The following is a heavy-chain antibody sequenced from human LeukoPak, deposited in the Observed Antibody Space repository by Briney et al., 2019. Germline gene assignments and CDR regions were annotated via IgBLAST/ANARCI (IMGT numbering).Heavy chain of an antibody. CDR1: GFTFSSYS. D-gene: IGHD1-26*01. J-gene: IGHJ5*02. Sequence: GDSLRLSCAASGFTFSSYSMIWVRQAPGKGLEWISYISSSSATIYYADSVRGRFTISRDNAKTTLHLHMNNLRAEDTAVYFCARRIYSKSSYRGVDPWGQGTLVTVSS. V-gene: IGHV3-48*04. CDR2: ISSSSATI. CDR3: ARRIYSKSSYRGVDP.